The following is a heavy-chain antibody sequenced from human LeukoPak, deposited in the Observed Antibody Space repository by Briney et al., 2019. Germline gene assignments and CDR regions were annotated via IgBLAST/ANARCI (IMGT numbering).Heavy chain of an antibody. CDR3: AEGTTG. V-gene: IGHV3-7*01. D-gene: IGHD1-1*01. CDR2: IKQDGTEK. J-gene: IGHJ1*01. Sequence: PGGSLRLSCAASGFTFTTYWMSWVRQAPGKGLEWVANIKQDGTEKYYVDSVKGRFTISRDNAKNSLYLQMNSLRVEDTAAYYCAEGTTGWGQGTLVTVSS. CDR1: GFTFTTYW.